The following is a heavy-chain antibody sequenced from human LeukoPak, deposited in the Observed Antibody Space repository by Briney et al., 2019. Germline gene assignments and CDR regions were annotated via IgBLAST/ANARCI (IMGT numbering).Heavy chain of an antibody. Sequence: VASVKVSCKASGYTFTNYGITWVRQVPGQGLEWLGWISAYNGNANYAQNLQDRVTLTSDTSTSTAYMELRSLRSDDTGIYYCARTPKRFGELYQPVDSWGQGTLLTVSS. CDR3: ARTPKRFGELYQPVDS. CDR2: ISAYNGNA. V-gene: IGHV1-18*01. D-gene: IGHD3-10*01. CDR1: GYTFTNYG. J-gene: IGHJ4*02.